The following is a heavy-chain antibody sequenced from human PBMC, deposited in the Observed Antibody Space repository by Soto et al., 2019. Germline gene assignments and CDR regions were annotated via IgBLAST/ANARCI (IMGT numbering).Heavy chain of an antibody. Sequence: EVQLVESGGGLVQPGGSLRLSCAASGFTFSGYWMSWVRQAPGKGLEWVANIKQDGSEKYYVDSVKGRFIISRDNAKNSLYLQMNSLRAEDTAVYYCARPRRVVLMDDYWGQGTLVTVSS. CDR1: GFTFSGYW. CDR2: IKQDGSEK. CDR3: ARPRRVVLMDDY. V-gene: IGHV3-7*01. J-gene: IGHJ4*02. D-gene: IGHD2-8*01.